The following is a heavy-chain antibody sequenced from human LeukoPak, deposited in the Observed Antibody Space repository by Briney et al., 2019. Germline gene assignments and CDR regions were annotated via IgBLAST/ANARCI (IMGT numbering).Heavy chain of an antibody. CDR1: GFTFSSYA. CDR2: ISGSGGST. J-gene: IGHJ4*02. V-gene: IGHV3-23*01. CDR3: AKDEYYYDSSGYSVY. D-gene: IGHD3-22*01. Sequence: GGSLRLSCAASGFTFSSYAMSWVRQAPGKGLEWVSAISGSGGSTYYADSVKGRFTISRDNSKNTLYLQMNSLRAEDTAVYYCAKDEYYYDSSGYSVYWGQGTLVTVSS.